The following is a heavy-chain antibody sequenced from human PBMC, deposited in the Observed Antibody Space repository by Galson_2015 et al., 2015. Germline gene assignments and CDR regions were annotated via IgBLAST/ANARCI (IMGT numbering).Heavy chain of an antibody. Sequence: QSGAEVKKPGESLKISCKDSGYSFASHWLAWVRQMPGEGLEWLGILSPGDSDTRYSPSFQGQVTISVDKSISTAYLQWSSLKASDTAMYYCASHTSTWYASSFDYWGQGTLVTVSS. CDR1: GYSFASHW. J-gene: IGHJ4*02. CDR3: ASHTSTWYASSFDY. CDR2: LSPGDSDT. D-gene: IGHD6-13*01. V-gene: IGHV5-51*01.